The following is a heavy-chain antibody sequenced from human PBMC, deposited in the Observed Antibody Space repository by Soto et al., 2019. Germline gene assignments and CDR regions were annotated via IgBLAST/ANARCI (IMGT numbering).Heavy chain of an antibody. CDR2: MNPNSGNT. V-gene: IGHV1-8*01. Sequence: ASVKVSCKASGYTFTSYDINWVRQATGQGLEWMGWMNPNSGNTGYAQKFQGRVTMTRNTSISTAYMELSSLRSEDTAVYYCARGLQGYCSSTSCYSGYYYMDVWGKGTTVTVS. CDR1: GYTFTSYD. J-gene: IGHJ6*03. D-gene: IGHD2-2*01. CDR3: ARGLQGYCSSTSCYSGYYYMDV.